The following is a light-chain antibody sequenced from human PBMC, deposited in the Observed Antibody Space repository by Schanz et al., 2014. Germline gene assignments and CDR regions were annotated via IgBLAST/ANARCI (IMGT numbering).Light chain of an antibody. J-gene: IGKJ1*01. V-gene: IGKV3-11*01. CDR3: QQRANWPWT. CDR2: DSS. CDR1: QSVSSY. Sequence: EIVLTQSPATLSLSPGERATLSCRASQSVSSYLAWYQQKPGQAPRLLIYDSSNRATGIPARFSGSGSGTDFTLTINSLEPEDFAVFYCQQRANWPWTFGHGTKVEIK.